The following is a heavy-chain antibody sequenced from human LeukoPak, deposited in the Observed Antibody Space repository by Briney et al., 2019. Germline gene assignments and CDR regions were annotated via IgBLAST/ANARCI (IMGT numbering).Heavy chain of an antibody. J-gene: IGHJ4*02. CDR1: GGSISSYY. Sequence: PSETLSLTCTVSGGSISSYYWSWIRQPPGKGLEWIGYIYYSGSTNYNPSLKSRVTISIDTSKNQFSLKLSSVTAADTAVYYCARLNYFDSSGYYFRDYWGQGALVTVSS. V-gene: IGHV4-59*01. CDR3: ARLNYFDSSGYYFRDY. CDR2: IYYSGST. D-gene: IGHD3-22*01.